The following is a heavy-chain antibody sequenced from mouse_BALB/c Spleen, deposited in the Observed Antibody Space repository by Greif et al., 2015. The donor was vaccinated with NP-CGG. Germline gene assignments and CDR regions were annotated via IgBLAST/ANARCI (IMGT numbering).Heavy chain of an antibody. Sequence: VQLQQSGPGLVAPSQSLSITCTVSGFSLTSYGVHWVRQPPGKGLEWLGVIWAGGSTNYNSALMSRLSISKDNSKSXVFLKMNSLQTDDTAMYYCARALYYGSRPYYFDYWGQGTTLTVSS. V-gene: IGHV2-9*02. CDR2: IWAGGST. D-gene: IGHD1-1*01. J-gene: IGHJ2*01. CDR1: GFSLTSYG. CDR3: ARALYYGSRPYYFDY.